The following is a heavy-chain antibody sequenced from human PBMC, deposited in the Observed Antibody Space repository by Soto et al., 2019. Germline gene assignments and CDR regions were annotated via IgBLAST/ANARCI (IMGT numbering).Heavy chain of an antibody. CDR3: ARDAFSGSLNPYNWYDP. D-gene: IGHD1-26*01. CDR2: TSPSNGHT. J-gene: IGHJ5*02. Sequence: QVHLVQSGTEVKKPGASVKVSCTASGYTFTSPTITWVRQAPGQGLEWMGWTSPSNGHTNYAQKFQCRVTMTTDTSTSTAYLERRSLRSDDTAVYYCARDAFSGSLNPYNWYDPWGQGTLGTVSS. CDR1: GYTFTSPT. V-gene: IGHV1-18*01.